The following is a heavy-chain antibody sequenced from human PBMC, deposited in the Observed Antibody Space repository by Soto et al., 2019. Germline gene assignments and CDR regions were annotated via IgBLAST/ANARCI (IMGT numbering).Heavy chain of an antibody. V-gene: IGHV4-31*03. CDR1: GGSISSGGYY. J-gene: IGHJ4*02. D-gene: IGHD5-18*01. Sequence: SETLSLTCTVSGGSISSGGYYWSWIRQHPGKGLEWIGYIYYSGSTYYNPSLKSRVTISVDTSKNQFSLKLSSVTAADTAVYYCARVRVGYTTSLSWFDYWGQGTLVTVSS. CDR3: ARVRVGYTTSLSWFDY. CDR2: IYYSGST.